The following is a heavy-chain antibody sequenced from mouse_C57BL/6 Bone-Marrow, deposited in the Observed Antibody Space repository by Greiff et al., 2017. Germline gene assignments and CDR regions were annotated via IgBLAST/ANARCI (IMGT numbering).Heavy chain of an antibody. V-gene: IGHV1-62-2*01. CDR3: ARHEDDGYYRPWFAY. CDR2: FYPGSGSI. J-gene: IGHJ3*01. CDR1: GYTFTEYT. D-gene: IGHD2-3*01. Sequence: VKLMESGAELVKPGASVKLSCKASGYTFTEYTIHWVKQRSGQGLEWIGWFYPGSGSIKYNEKFKDKATLTADKSSSTVYMELSRLTSEDSAVYFCARHEDDGYYRPWFAYWGQGTLVTVSA.